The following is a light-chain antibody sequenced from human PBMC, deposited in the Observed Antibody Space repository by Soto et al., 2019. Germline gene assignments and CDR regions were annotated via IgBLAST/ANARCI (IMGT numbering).Light chain of an antibody. Sequence: EIVMTQSPATLSVSPGERATLSCRASQSVSSNFAWYQQKPGQAPRLLIYGASTRATGIPARFSGSGSGTEFTLTISSLQSEDFAVYYCQRYNNWPALYTFGQGTKLEIK. CDR2: GAS. V-gene: IGKV3-15*01. J-gene: IGKJ2*01. CDR3: QRYNNWPALYT. CDR1: QSVSSN.